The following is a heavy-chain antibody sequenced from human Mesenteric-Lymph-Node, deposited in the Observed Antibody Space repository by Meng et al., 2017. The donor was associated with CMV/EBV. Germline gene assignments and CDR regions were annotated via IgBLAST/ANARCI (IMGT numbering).Heavy chain of an antibody. Sequence: CAVYNGSFSDYYWSWIRQSPGQGLEWIGEVNHSGSTNYNASLKSRVTISADTSKSQFSLRLSAVTAADTAVYYCARNRFFWSGFDSWGQGTLVTVSS. J-gene: IGHJ4*02. D-gene: IGHD3-3*01. V-gene: IGHV4-34*01. CDR3: ARNRFFWSGFDS. CDR2: VNHSGST. CDR1: NGSFSDYY.